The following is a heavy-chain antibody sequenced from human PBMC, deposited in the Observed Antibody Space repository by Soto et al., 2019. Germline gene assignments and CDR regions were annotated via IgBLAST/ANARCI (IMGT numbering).Heavy chain of an antibody. V-gene: IGHV3-7*03. CDR2: IKHDGSVQ. Sequence: GESLKISCEASGLTFSGYWMSWVRQAPGKGLEWVADIKHDGSVQYYVDSVKGRLTISRDNAKKQLYLQMNGLRAEDTALYYCARAPYSNAWYRFDLWGQGTLVTVSS. CDR3: ARAPYSNAWYRFDL. CDR1: GLTFSGYW. D-gene: IGHD4-4*01. J-gene: IGHJ4*02.